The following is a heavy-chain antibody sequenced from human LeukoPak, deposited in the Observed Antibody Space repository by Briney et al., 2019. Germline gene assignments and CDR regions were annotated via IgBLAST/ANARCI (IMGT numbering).Heavy chain of an antibody. D-gene: IGHD6-13*01. CDR3: ARETPVQYSSSWYPYYYYYYGMDV. CDR2: IWYDGSNK. J-gene: IGHJ6*02. V-gene: IGHV3-33*01. CDR1: GFTFSSYG. Sequence: GGSLRLSCAASGFTFSSYGMHWVRQAPGKGLEWVAVIWYDGSNKYYADSVKGRFTISRDNSKNTLYLQMNSLRAEDTAVYYCARETPVQYSSSWYPYYYYYYGMDVWGQGTTVTVSS.